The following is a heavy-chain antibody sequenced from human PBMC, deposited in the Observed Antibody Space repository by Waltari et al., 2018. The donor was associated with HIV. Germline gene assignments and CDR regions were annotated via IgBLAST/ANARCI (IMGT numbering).Heavy chain of an antibody. D-gene: IGHD6-6*01. CDR1: GRSISSYY. CDR2: IYFSGNT. J-gene: IGHJ5*02. CDR3: ARHSSSLRGWFDR. Sequence: QVQLQESHPGLVKPSETLSLTCSVPGRSISSYYWSWILQPPGKGLEWIGYIYFSGNTIYNPSLTTLVTISVDTSTNQFSLKQSAATSTDTAVYSRARHSSSLRGWFDRRGPGNPGTVSS. V-gene: IGHV4-59*08.